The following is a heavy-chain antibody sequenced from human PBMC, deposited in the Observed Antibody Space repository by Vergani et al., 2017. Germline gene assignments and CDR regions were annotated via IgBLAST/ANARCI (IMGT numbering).Heavy chain of an antibody. CDR1: GFIFSDYN. D-gene: IGHD4-11*01. Sequence: EVQVVQSGGGLVKPGGSLRLSCETSGFIFSDYNLNWVRQAPGSGLECVAAISGRSSYVSYAVSVKGRFTISRDSSKTLYLQMDSLRVEDTAMYFCSRDLSYSTAWPFFDSRGQGTLVTVSS. CDR2: ISGRSSYV. CDR3: SRDLSYSTAWPFFDS. V-gene: IGHV3-21*02. J-gene: IGHJ4*02.